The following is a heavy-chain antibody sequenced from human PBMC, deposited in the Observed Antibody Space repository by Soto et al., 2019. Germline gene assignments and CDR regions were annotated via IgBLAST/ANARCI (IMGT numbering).Heavy chain of an antibody. Sequence: SETLALTCTVSGDSISSYYGSWIRQPPGKGLEWIGYIYYSGSTSYNPSLESRVTISVDTSKTQFSLKLSSVTAADTAVYYCARDCGGDCYPAIDAFGIWSQGTMVTVS. D-gene: IGHD2-21*02. CDR1: GDSISSYY. V-gene: IGHV4-59*01. CDR2: IYYSGST. J-gene: IGHJ3*02. CDR3: ARDCGGDCYPAIDAFGI.